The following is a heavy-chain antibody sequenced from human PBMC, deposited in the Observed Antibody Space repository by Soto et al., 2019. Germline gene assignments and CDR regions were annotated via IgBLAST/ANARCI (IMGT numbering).Heavy chain of an antibody. CDR1: GGSISSYY. Sequence: QVQLQESGPGLVKPSETLSLTCTVSGGSISSYYWSWIRQPPGKGLEWIGYIYYSGSTNYHPSLKTLVTISVDTSKNPFSLKLSSVTAADTAVYYCAREGSYQNYYYYGMDVWGQGTTVTVSS. D-gene: IGHD2-15*01. CDR2: IYYSGST. CDR3: AREGSYQNYYYYGMDV. V-gene: IGHV4-59*01. J-gene: IGHJ6*02.